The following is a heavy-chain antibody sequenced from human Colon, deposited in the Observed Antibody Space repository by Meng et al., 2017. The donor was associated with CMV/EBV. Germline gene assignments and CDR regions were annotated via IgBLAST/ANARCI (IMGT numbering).Heavy chain of an antibody. CDR3: ARGGGTPIRGVLPFDF. V-gene: IGHV4-34*01. Sequence: QLPLQQCGAGLLTPSETPSLTGALYGGSFSPYYWSWIRQSPGKGLEWIAEIDHTGSTNYNPSLKSRVTISIDTSNSHFSLNLTSATAADTAVYYCARGGGTPIRGVLPFDFWGQGTLVTASS. D-gene: IGHD3-10*01. CDR1: GGSFSPYY. J-gene: IGHJ4*02. CDR2: IDHTGST.